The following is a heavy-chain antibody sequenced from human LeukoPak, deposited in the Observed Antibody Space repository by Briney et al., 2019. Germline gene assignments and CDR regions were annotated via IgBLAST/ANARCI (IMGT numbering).Heavy chain of an antibody. CDR2: IYYSGST. V-gene: IGHV4-39*07. D-gene: IGHD6-19*01. CDR1: GGSISSSSYY. Sequence: PSETLSLTCTVSGGSISSSSYYWGWIRQPPGKGLEWIGSIYYSGSTNYNPSLKSRVTISVDTSKNQFSLKLSSVTAADTAVYYCARDPVPRGSGLIEWGQGTLVTVSS. CDR3: ARDPVPRGSGLIE. J-gene: IGHJ4*02.